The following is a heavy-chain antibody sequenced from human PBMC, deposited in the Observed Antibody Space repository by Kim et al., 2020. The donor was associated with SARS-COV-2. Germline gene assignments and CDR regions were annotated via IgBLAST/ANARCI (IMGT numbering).Heavy chain of an antibody. D-gene: IGHD4-17*01. CDR2: ISGYGGST. J-gene: IGHJ4*01. CDR1: GFTFSNYA. V-gene: IGHV3-23*01. Sequence: GGSLRLSCAASGFTFSNYAVSWVRQAPGKGLEWVSGISGYGGSTYYADSVKRRFTISRDNSKNTLYLQMNSLRAEDTAVYYCAKSPTTVPAAGMNFDYWGQGTLVTVSS. CDR3: AKSPTTVPAAGMNFDY.